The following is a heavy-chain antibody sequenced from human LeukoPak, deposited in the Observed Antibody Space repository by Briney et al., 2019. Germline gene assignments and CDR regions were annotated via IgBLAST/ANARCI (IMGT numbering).Heavy chain of an antibody. V-gene: IGHV4-39*01. CDR2: IFYGGST. Sequence: KPSDTLSLTCSVSGGSISNGDYYWGWIRQAPGKGLEWIGSIFYGGSTHHNPSLKSRATISVDTSKNQFSLKLTSVTAADAAMYYCARQLPTAAADTRGYFDYWGQGTVVTVSS. CDR1: GGSISNGDYY. D-gene: IGHD6-25*01. CDR3: ARQLPTAAADTRGYFDY. J-gene: IGHJ4*01.